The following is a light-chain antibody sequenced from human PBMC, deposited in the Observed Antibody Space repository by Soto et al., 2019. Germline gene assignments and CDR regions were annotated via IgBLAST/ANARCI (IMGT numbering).Light chain of an antibody. V-gene: IGKV3-15*01. Sequence: EIVMTQSPATLSVSPGERATLSCRASQSVSDYLAWYQQTPGQPPRLLIYTASTRATGIPARFSGSGSGTEFTLTISSLQSEDFAVYYCQQYSNGPRTFGQGTRVEIK. CDR3: QQYSNGPRT. CDR1: QSVSDY. J-gene: IGKJ1*01. CDR2: TAS.